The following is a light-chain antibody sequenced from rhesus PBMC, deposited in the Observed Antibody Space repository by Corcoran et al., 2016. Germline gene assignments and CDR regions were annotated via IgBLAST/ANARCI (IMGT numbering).Light chain of an antibody. Sequence: EIVLTQSPATLSLSPGERVTLSCRASQSVSSSLAWYQKKPGQVPRLLIYDASRRAPGIPERFSGSGSRTDFTLTISSLEPEDFTAYYCQQYNDWPLTFGGGTKVEIK. CDR3: QQYNDWPLT. J-gene: IGKJ4*01. CDR1: QSVSSS. CDR2: DAS. V-gene: IGKV3-42*03.